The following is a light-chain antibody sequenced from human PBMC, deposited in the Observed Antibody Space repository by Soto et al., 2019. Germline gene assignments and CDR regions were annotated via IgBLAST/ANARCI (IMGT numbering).Light chain of an antibody. Sequence: QAVVTQESSLTVSPGWTVTLTCGSNTGAVTSGLYPYWFQQKPGQAPRTLIYDTTNKHSWTPARFSGSLLGGKAALTLSGAQLEDEADYYCLLSYSGARVFGGGTKLTVL. J-gene: IGLJ2*01. CDR1: TGAVTSGLY. CDR3: LLSYSGARV. V-gene: IGLV7-46*01. CDR2: DTT.